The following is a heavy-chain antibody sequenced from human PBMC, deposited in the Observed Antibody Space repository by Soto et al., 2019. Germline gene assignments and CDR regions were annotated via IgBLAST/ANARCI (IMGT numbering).Heavy chain of an antibody. J-gene: IGHJ4*02. D-gene: IGHD1-26*01. CDR2: VSYDGSNK. CDR3: AKDHTLVGATEGFDY. Sequence: QVQLVESGGGVVQPGRSLRLSCAASGFTFSSYGMHWVRQAPGKGLEWVAVVSYDGSNKYYADSVKGRFTISRDNSKDTLYLQMNRLRAEDTAVYYCAKDHTLVGATEGFDYLGQGTLVTVSS. V-gene: IGHV3-30*18. CDR1: GFTFSSYG.